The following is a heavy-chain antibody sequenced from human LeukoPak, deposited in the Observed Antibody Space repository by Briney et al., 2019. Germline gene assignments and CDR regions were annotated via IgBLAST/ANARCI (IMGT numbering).Heavy chain of an antibody. Sequence: GGSLRLSCAASGFTFSDHYMNWVRQAPGKGLEWVGRIRKKVNSYTTEYDAPVKGRFSISRDDSKNSLYLQMNSLKTEDTAVYYCAKNPPPYCGGDCYSFDYWGQGTLVTVSS. D-gene: IGHD2-21*02. CDR1: GFTFSDHY. CDR2: IRKKVNSYTT. J-gene: IGHJ4*02. CDR3: AKNPPPYCGGDCYSFDY. V-gene: IGHV3-72*01.